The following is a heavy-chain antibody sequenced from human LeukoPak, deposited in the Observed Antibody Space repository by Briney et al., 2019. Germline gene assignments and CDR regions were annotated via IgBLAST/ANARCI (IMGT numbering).Heavy chain of an antibody. D-gene: IGHD3-22*01. J-gene: IGHJ4*02. CDR1: GFTFTSSS. V-gene: IGHV1-58*02. CDR3: AALFGSGYYYYFDY. CDR2: IAVGSGNR. Sequence: GTSVKVSCKASGFTFTSSSMQWVRQARGQRLEWIGWIAVGSGNRNYAQKFQGRVTITRDMSTSTAYMELSSLRSEDTAVYYCAALFGSGYYYYFDYWGQGTLVTVSS.